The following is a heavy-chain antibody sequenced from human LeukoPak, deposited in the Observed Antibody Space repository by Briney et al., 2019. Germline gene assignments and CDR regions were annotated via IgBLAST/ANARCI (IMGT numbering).Heavy chain of an antibody. Sequence: ASVKVSCKASGYTFTGYYMHWVRQAPGQGLEWMGWINPNSGGTNYAQKFQGRVTMTRDTSISTAYMELSRLRSEDTAVYYCARVRGKTLAYYYYYGMDVWGQGTTVTVSS. J-gene: IGHJ6*02. CDR2: INPNSGGT. CDR3: ARVRGKTLAYYYYYGMDV. D-gene: IGHD3-10*01. V-gene: IGHV1-2*02. CDR1: GYTFTGYY.